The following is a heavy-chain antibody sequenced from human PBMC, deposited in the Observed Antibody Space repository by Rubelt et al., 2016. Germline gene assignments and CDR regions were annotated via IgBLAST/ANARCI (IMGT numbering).Heavy chain of an antibody. J-gene: IGHJ4*02. CDR3: ARAGYYSRYFDY. CDR1: GGSISSYY. D-gene: IGHD3-22*01. Sequence: QVQLQESGPGLVKPSETLSLTCTVSGGSISSYYWSWIRQPPGKGPEWIGYIYYRGSTNYNPSRKSRVTISVDTSKNQFSLRLTSVTAADTAVYYCARAGYYSRYFDYWGQGTPVTVSS. CDR2: IYYRGST. V-gene: IGHV4-59*01.